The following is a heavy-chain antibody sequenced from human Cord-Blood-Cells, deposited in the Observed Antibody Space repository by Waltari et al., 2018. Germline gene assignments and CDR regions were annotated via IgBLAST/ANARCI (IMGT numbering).Heavy chain of an antibody. CDR1: GYTFTSCY. Sequence: QVQLVQSGAEVKKPGASVKVSCKASGYTFTSCYMHWVRQAPGQGLEWMGIINPSGGSTSYAQKFQGRVTMTRDTSTSTVYMELSSLRSEDTAVYYCARERGYSYGYPRNHYGMDVWGQGTTVTVSS. J-gene: IGHJ6*02. D-gene: IGHD5-18*01. CDR2: INPSGGST. CDR3: ARERGYSYGYPRNHYGMDV. V-gene: IGHV1-46*01.